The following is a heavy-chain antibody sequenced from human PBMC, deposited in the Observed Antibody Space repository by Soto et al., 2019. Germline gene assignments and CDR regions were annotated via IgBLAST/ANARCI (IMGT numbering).Heavy chain of an antibody. CDR2: ISAYNGNT. CDR1: GYTFTSYG. J-gene: IGHJ4*02. V-gene: IGHV1-18*01. D-gene: IGHD3-10*01. Sequence: QVQLVQSGAEVKKPGASVKVSCKASGYTFTSYGISWVRQAPGQGLEWMGWISAYNGNTNYAQKLQGRVTMTTDTSTSTAYMGLRTLRSADTSVYCCAREYGSGRRVDDWGQGTLVTVSS. CDR3: AREYGSGRRVDD.